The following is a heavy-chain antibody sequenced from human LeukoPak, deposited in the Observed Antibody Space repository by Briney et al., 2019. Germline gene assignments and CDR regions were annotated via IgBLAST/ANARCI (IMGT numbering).Heavy chain of an antibody. D-gene: IGHD3-10*01. J-gene: IGHJ4*02. V-gene: IGHV5-51*01. Sequence: PGESLKISCKGSGYSFTSYWIGWVRQMPGKGLEWMGIIYPGDSDTRYSPSFQGQVTISAEKSISPAYLQWSSLKASDTAMYYCARTYYYGSGSYPFDYWGQGTLVTVSS. CDR2: IYPGDSDT. CDR3: ARTYYYGSGSYPFDY. CDR1: GYSFTSYW.